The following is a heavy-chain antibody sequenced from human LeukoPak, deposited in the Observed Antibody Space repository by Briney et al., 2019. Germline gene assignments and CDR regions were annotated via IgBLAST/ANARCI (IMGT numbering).Heavy chain of an antibody. CDR1: GGSISSNSYY. D-gene: IGHD3-10*01. CDR2: IYYSGST. J-gene: IGHJ6*03. CDR3: ARDLLYGSGSYYIDWYYYYYMDV. Sequence: SETLSLTCAVSGGSISSNSYYWGWIRQPPGKGLEWIGSIYYSGSTYYNPSLKSRVTISVDTSKNQFSLKLSSVTAADTAVYYCARDLLYGSGSYYIDWYYYYYMDVWGKGTTVTVSS. V-gene: IGHV4-39*07.